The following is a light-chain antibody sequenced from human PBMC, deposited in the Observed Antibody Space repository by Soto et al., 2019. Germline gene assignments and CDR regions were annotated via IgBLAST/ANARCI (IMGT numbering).Light chain of an antibody. Sequence: QSALTQPASVSGSPGQSITISCTGTSSDVGGYNYVSWYQQHPGKAPKLMIYDVSNRPSGVSNRFSGSKSGNTASLTISGLQAEDVADYYCSSYTSSSTPLVGGGTKLTVL. V-gene: IGLV2-14*01. CDR2: DVS. J-gene: IGLJ2*01. CDR3: SSYTSSSTPL. CDR1: SSDVGGYNY.